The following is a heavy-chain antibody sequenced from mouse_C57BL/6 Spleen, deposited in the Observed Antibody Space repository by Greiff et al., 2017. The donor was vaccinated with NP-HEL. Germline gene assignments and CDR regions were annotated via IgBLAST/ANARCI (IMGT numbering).Heavy chain of an antibody. CDR1: GYTFTSYW. Sequence: QVQLQQSGAELAKPGASVKLSCKASGYTFTSYWMHWVKQRPGQGLEWIGYINPSSGYTKYNQKFKDKATLTADKSSSTAYMQLSSLTSEDSAVDYGAPINTTVVPAMDYWGQGTSVTVSS. CDR3: APINTTVVPAMDY. D-gene: IGHD1-1*01. J-gene: IGHJ4*01. CDR2: INPSSGYT. V-gene: IGHV1-7*01.